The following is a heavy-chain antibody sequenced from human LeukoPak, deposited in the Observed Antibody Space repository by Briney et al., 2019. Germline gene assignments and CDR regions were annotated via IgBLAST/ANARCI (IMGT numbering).Heavy chain of an antibody. V-gene: IGHV3-21*01. D-gene: IGHD3-10*01. CDR1: GITFSSYS. J-gene: IGHJ4*02. CDR3: ARDLVPVFRDEITMVRGGTGY. CDR2: ISSSSSYI. Sequence: PGGSLRLSCAASGITFSSYSMNWVRQAPGKGLEWVSSISSSSSYIYYADSVKGRFTISRDNAKNSLYLQMNSLRAEDTAVYYCARDLVPVFRDEITMVRGGTGYWGQGTLVTVSS.